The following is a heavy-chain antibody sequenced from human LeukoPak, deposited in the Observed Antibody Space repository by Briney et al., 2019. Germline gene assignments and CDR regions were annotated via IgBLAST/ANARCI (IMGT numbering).Heavy chain of an antibody. CDR3: ARGRPLFDY. J-gene: IGHJ4*02. V-gene: IGHV1-46*01. CDR2: INPSGGAT. CDR1: GYTFTIYY. Sequence: ASVKVSCKASGYTFTIYYMHWVRQAPGQGLEWMGIINPSGGATTYAQQFRDRVTMTRDTSTSTVYMELSSLRAEDTAVYYCARGRPLFDYWGQGPLVTVSS.